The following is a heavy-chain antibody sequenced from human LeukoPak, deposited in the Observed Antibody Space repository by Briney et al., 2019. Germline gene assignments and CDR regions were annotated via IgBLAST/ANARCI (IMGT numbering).Heavy chain of an antibody. J-gene: IGHJ6*03. Sequence: TSVTVSFKSSGFTFTSSALQWVRQARGQRLEWIGWIVVGSGNTNNAQKFKERVTITRDMSTSTAYMELSSLRSEDMAVYYCAAAPPYGGEDYYMDVWGKGTTVTVSS. CDR2: IVVGSGNT. CDR1: GFTFTSSA. CDR3: AAAPPYGGEDYYMDV. V-gene: IGHV1-58*01. D-gene: IGHD4-23*01.